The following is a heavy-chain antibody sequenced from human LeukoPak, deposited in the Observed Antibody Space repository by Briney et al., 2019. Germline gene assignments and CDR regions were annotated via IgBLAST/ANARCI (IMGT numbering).Heavy chain of an antibody. CDR1: GGSFSGYY. Sequence: NPSETLSLTCAVYGGSFSGYYWSWIRQPPGKGLEWIGEINHSGSTNYNPSLKSRVTISVDTSKNQFSLKLSSVTAADTAVYYCARGRRGYSYGYSVSYYFDYWGQGTLVTVSS. CDR3: ARGRRGYSYGYSVSYYFDY. J-gene: IGHJ4*02. V-gene: IGHV4-34*01. CDR2: INHSGST. D-gene: IGHD5-18*01.